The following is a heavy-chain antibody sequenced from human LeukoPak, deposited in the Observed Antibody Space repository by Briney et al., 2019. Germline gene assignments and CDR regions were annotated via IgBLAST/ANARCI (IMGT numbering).Heavy chain of an antibody. CDR1: GGTFSSYA. CDR2: IIPIFGTA. CDR3: AGAPSGRLYYFDY. Sequence: ASVKVSCEASGGTFSSYAISWVRQAPGQGLEWMGGIIPIFGTANYAQKFQGRVTITADESTSTAYMELSSLRSEDTAVYYCAGAPSGRLYYFDYWGQGTLVSVSS. D-gene: IGHD1-26*01. J-gene: IGHJ4*02. V-gene: IGHV1-69*13.